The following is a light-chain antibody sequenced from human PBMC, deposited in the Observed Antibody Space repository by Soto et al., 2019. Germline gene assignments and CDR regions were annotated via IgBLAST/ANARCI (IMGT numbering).Light chain of an antibody. CDR2: KAS. V-gene: IGKV1-5*03. Sequence: DFQLTHSPSTLSASVGDRVTITCRAGRNIGSWLAWYQQKPGKAPKLLIYKASTLESGVPSTFSGGGSGTEFTLTISSLQPDDFATYYCQQYVTYWTFGQGTKLEMK. J-gene: IGKJ1*01. CDR1: RNIGSW. CDR3: QQYVTYWT.